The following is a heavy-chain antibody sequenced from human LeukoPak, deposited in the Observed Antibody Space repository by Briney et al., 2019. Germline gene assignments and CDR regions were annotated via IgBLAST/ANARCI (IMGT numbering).Heavy chain of an antibody. CDR1: GFTFDDYA. D-gene: IGHD5-24*01. J-gene: IGHJ6*03. Sequence: GGSLRLSCAASGFTFDDYAMHWVRQAPGKGLEWVSLISWDGGSTYYADSVKGRFTISRDNSKNSLYLQMNSLRAEDTALYYCAKDTSPRDGYNSGGYYYYMDVWGKGTTVTVSS. CDR3: AKDTSPRDGYNSGGYYYYMDV. V-gene: IGHV3-43D*03. CDR2: ISWDGGST.